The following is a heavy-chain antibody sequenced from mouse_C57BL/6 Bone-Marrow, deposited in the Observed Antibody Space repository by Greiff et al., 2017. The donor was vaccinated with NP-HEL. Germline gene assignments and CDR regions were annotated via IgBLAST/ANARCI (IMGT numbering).Heavy chain of an antibody. J-gene: IGHJ4*01. V-gene: IGHV1-82*01. Sequence: VQLQQSGPELVKPGASVKISCKASGYAFSSSWMNWVKQRPGKGLEWIGRIYPGDGDTNYNGKFKGKATLTADKSSSTAYMQLSSLTSEDSAVYFCANGSSYTPYYAMDDWGKGTSVTVSS. CDR1: GYAFSSSW. CDR2: IYPGDGDT. CDR3: ANGSSYTPYYAMDD. D-gene: IGHD1-1*01.